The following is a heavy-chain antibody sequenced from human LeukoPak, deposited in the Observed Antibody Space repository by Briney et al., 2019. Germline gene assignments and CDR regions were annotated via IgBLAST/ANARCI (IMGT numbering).Heavy chain of an antibody. Sequence: PSETLSLTCTVSGGSISSYYWSWIRQPPGKGLEWIGYIYYSGSTNYNPSLKSRVTISVDTSKNQFSLKLTSVTAADQAVYYCGRESGGMLYGAQGTLVTVSS. J-gene: IGHJ4*02. CDR2: IYYSGST. CDR1: GGSISSYY. D-gene: IGHD1-14*01. V-gene: IGHV4-59*01. CDR3: GRESGGMLY.